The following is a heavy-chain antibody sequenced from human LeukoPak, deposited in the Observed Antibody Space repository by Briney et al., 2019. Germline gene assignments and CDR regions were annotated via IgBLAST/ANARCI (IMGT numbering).Heavy chain of an antibody. CDR3: ARVNYSSGWPQYFQH. Sequence: SVKVSCKASGGTFSSYAISWVRQAPGQGLEWMGGIIPIFGTANYAQKFQGRVTITADESTSTAYMELSSLRSEDTAVYYCARVNYSSGWPQYFQHWGQGTLVTVSS. CDR2: IIPIFGTA. CDR1: GGTFSSYA. V-gene: IGHV1-69*13. J-gene: IGHJ1*01. D-gene: IGHD6-19*01.